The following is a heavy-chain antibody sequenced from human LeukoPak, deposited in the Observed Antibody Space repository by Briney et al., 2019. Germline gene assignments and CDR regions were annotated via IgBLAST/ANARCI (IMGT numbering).Heavy chain of an antibody. CDR3: ARGVTGTYYYDSSGYYPNDY. Sequence: SETLSLTCTVSGGSISSSSYYWGWIRQPPGKGLEWIGSIYYSGSTYYNPSLKSRVTISVDTSKNQFSLKLSSVTAADTAVYYCARGVTGTYYYDSSGYYPNDYWGQGTLVTVSS. J-gene: IGHJ4*02. V-gene: IGHV4-39*07. CDR2: IYYSGST. CDR1: GGSISSSSYY. D-gene: IGHD3-22*01.